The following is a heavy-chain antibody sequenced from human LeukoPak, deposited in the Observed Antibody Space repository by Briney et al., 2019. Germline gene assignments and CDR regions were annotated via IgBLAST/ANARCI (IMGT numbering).Heavy chain of an antibody. J-gene: IGHJ4*02. CDR3: ARDMTLIAAAGPIDY. CDR1: GFTFSSYA. Sequence: GRSLRLSCAASGFTFSSYAMHWVRQAPGKGLEWVAVISYDGSNKYYADSAKGRFTISRDNSKNTLYLQMNSLRAEDTAVYYCARDMTLIAAAGPIDYWGQGTLVTVSS. D-gene: IGHD6-13*01. V-gene: IGHV3-30-3*01. CDR2: ISYDGSNK.